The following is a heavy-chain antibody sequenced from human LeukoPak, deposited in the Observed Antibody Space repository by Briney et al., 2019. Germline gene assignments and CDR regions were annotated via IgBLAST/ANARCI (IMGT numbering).Heavy chain of an antibody. D-gene: IGHD2-8*01. CDR2: ISTISSTI. Sequence: GGSLRLSCAASGFIFSSYSMNWVRQAPGEGLEWDSFISTISSTIYYADSVKGRFTISRDNAKNSLYLQMNSLRDEDTAVYYCATAGWSDYWGQGTLVTVSS. CDR1: GFIFSSYS. CDR3: ATAGWSDY. J-gene: IGHJ4*02. V-gene: IGHV3-48*02.